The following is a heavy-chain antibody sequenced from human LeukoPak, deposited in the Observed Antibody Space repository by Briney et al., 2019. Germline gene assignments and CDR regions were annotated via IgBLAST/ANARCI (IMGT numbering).Heavy chain of an antibody. D-gene: IGHD4-17*01. CDR3: ATGTTVTTWGALDI. J-gene: IGHJ3*02. CDR2: FDPEDGET. CDR1: GYTLTELS. V-gene: IGHV1-24*01. Sequence: ASVKVSCKVSGYTLTELSMHWVRQAPGKGLEWMGGFDPEDGETIYAQKFQGRATMTEDTSTDTAYMELSSLRSEDTAVYYCATGTTVTTWGALDIWGQGTMVTVSS.